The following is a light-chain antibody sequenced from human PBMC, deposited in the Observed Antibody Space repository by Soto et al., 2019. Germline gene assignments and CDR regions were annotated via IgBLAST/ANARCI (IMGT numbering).Light chain of an antibody. CDR3: CSYAGSDTFVI. CDR2: EVT. CDR1: SGDVGSYNL. J-gene: IGLJ2*01. V-gene: IGLV2-23*02. Sequence: QSALTQPASVSGSPGQSITISCTGTSGDVGSYNLVSWYQQHPGKAPKLMIYEVTKRPSGVSNRFSGSKSGNTASLTISGLQAEDEADYHCCSYAGSDTFVIFGGGTKVTVL.